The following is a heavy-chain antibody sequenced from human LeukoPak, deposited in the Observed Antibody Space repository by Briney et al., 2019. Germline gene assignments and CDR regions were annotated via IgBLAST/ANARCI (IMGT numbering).Heavy chain of an antibody. Sequence: SETLSLTCTVSGGSISSGGYYWSWIRQPPGKGLEWIGYIYHSGSTYYNPSLKSRVTISVDRSKNQFSLKLSSVTAADTAVYYCARGMTQYGDHAWFDYWGQGTLVTVSS. V-gene: IGHV4-30-2*01. CDR1: GGSISSGGYY. D-gene: IGHD4-17*01. CDR3: ARGMTQYGDHAWFDY. J-gene: IGHJ4*02. CDR2: IYHSGST.